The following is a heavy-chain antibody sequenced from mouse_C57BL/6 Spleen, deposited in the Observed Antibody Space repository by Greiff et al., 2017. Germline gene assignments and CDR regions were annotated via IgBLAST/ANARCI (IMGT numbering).Heavy chain of an antibody. CDR1: GYTFTSYW. J-gene: IGHJ4*01. CDR2: IDPSDSYT. D-gene: IGHD1-1*01. V-gene: IGHV1-69*01. CDR3: ARWGYGSSYYAMDY. Sequence: QVQLKQPGAELVMPGASVKLSCKASGYTFTSYWMHWVKQRPGQGLEWIGEIDPSDSYTNYNQKFKGKSTLTVDKSSSTAYMQLSSLTSEDSAVYYCARWGYGSSYYAMDYWGQGTSVTVSS.